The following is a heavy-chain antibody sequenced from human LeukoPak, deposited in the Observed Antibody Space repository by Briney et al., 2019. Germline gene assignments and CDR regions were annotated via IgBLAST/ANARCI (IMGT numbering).Heavy chain of an antibody. CDR2: ICAGGDLT. J-gene: IGHJ3*02. CDR1: GFTVSSNY. V-gene: IGHV3-53*01. CDR3: AKSLFISAAGSGRASDI. Sequence: GGSLRLSCAASGFTVSSNYMSWVRQAPGKGLEWLSGICAGGDLTFHAHSLKGRFTISRDNYKNTLYLQMAGLRAEDTAVYYCAKSLFISAAGSGRASDIWGQGTMVTVSS. D-gene: IGHD3-10*01.